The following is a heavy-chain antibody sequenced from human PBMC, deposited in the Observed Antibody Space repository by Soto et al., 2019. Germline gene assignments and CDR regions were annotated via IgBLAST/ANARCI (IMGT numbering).Heavy chain of an antibody. J-gene: IGHJ4*02. CDR3: PRVAAAGNPRGEFDY. CDR1: GYTFTGYY. D-gene: IGHD6-13*01. Sequence: ASVKVSCKASGYTFTGYYMHWVRQAPGQGLEWMGWINPNSGGTNYAQKFQGWVTMTRDTSISTAYMELSRLRSYDTAVYYCPRVAAAGNPRGEFDYWGQGTLVTVSS. V-gene: IGHV1-2*04. CDR2: INPNSGGT.